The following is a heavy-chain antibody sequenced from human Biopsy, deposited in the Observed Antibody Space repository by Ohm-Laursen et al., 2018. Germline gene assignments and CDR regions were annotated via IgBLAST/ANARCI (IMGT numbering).Heavy chain of an antibody. V-gene: IGHV3-66*01. Sequence: SLRLSCTASGFTFSPYTMTWVRQASGKGLEWVSMIHGSGRTDYADSVKGRFTVSRDNSKDTVYLQMNALRVDDTAMYYCAGAGGHSFWGQGALVTVSS. J-gene: IGHJ4*02. CDR1: GFTFSPYT. CDR3: AGAGGHSF. D-gene: IGHD3-16*01. CDR2: IHGSGRT.